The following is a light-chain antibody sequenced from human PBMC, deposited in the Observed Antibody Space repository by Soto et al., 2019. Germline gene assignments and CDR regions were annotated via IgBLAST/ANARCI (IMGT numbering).Light chain of an antibody. CDR2: EVS. J-gene: IGKJ5*01. Sequence: DVVMTQTPLALSVAPGQPASISCRSSQSLLHITGETFLFWYLQKPGQSPQLLIYEVSTRVSGVPDRFSGSGSGTDFTLEISRVETDDVGIYYCMQSTQLPPTFGQGTRLEI. CDR1: QSLLHITGETF. V-gene: IGKV2D-29*02. CDR3: MQSTQLPPT.